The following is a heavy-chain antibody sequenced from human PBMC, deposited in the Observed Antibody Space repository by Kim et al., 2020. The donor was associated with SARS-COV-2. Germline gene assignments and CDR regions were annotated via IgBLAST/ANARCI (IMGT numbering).Heavy chain of an antibody. Sequence: GGSLRLSCAASGFTFSSYGMYWVRQAPGKGLEWVAVIWYDGSNKYYADSVKGRFTISRDNSKNTLYLQMNSLRAEDTAVYYCARDEATVTSDAFDIWGQGTMHPVST. D-gene: IGHD4-17*01. CDR1: GFTFSSYG. J-gene: IGHJ3*02. V-gene: IGHV3-33*08. CDR2: IWYDGSNK. CDR3: ARDEATVTSDAFDI.